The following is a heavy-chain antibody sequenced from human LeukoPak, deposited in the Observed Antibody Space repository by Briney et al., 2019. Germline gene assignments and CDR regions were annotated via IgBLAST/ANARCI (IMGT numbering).Heavy chain of an antibody. CDR2: IKSKTDGGTT. V-gene: IGHV3-15*01. D-gene: IGHD5-24*01. Sequence: TGGSLRLSCAASGFTFSSYSMNWVRQAPGKGLEWVGRIKSKTDGGTTDYAAPVKGRFTISRDDSKNTLYLQMNSLKTEDTAVYYCTTPERSEFDYWGQGTLVTVSS. J-gene: IGHJ4*02. CDR3: TTPERSEFDY. CDR1: GFTFSSYS.